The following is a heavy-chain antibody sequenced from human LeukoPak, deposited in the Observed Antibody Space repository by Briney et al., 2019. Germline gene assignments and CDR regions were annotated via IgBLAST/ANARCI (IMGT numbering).Heavy chain of an antibody. V-gene: IGHV3-33*01. Sequence: GGSLRLSCAASGFTFSSYGMHWVRQAPGKGLEWVAVIGYDGSNKYYADSVKGRFTISRDNSKNTLYLQMNSLRAEDTAVYYCARDRGLVDVSRYYYGMDVWGQGTTVTVSS. D-gene: IGHD2-8*02. J-gene: IGHJ6*02. CDR1: GFTFSSYG. CDR2: IGYDGSNK. CDR3: ARDRGLVDVSRYYYGMDV.